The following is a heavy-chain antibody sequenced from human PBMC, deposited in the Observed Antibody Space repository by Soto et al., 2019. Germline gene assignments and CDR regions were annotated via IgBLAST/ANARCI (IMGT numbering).Heavy chain of an antibody. CDR3: ATSTWYAFDI. D-gene: IGHD6-13*01. V-gene: IGHV3-21*01. CDR2: ISGSSDFL. CDR1: GFTCSNSI. J-gene: IGHJ3*02. Sequence: GVSLRLSCAASGFTCSNSIINWVRQAPGQGLEWVSSISGSSDFLYYADSVKGRFTISRDTATNSLYLQMNSLRAEDTAVYYCATSTWYAFDIWGQGTMVTVSS.